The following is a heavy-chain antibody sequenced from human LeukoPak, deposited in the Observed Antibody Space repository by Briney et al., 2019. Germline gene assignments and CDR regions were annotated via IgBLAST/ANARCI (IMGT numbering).Heavy chain of an antibody. V-gene: IGHV3-20*04. CDR2: INWNGGST. D-gene: IGHD1-26*01. CDR3: ARVLEVGATGGFDY. CDR1: GFTFDDYG. Sequence: GGSLRLSCAASGFTFDDYGMSWVRQAPGKGLEWVSGINWNGGSTGYADSVKGRFTISRDNAKNSLYLQMNSLRAEDTAVYYCARVLEVGATGGFDYWGQGTLVTVSS. J-gene: IGHJ4*02.